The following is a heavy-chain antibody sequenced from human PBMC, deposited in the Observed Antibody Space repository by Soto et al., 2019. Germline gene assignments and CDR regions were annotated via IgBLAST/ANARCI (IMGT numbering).Heavy chain of an antibody. J-gene: IGHJ5*02. D-gene: IGHD2-15*01. CDR2: IIPIFGTA. V-gene: IGHV1-69*01. CDR1: GGTFSSYA. Sequence: QVQLVQSGAEVKKPGSSVKVSCKASGGTFSSYAISWVRQAPGQGLEWMGGIIPIFGTANYAQKFQGRVTITADESTSTAYMELSSLRSEDTAVYYCARDLVGGICSGGSCLGGGTFDPWGQGTLVTVSS. CDR3: ARDLVGGICSGGSCLGGGTFDP.